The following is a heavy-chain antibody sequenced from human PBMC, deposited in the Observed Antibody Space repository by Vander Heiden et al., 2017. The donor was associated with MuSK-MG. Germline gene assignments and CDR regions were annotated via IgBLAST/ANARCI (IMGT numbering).Heavy chain of an antibody. V-gene: IGHV3-30*04. CDR3: AREGNTAMDY. D-gene: IGHD5-18*01. Sequence: QVQLVESGGGVVQPGGSLSLSCAASRSPFSSHVIHWVRQAPGKGLEWVAVISYDGSNKYYADSVKGRLTISRDNSRNTLYLQMNSLRAEDTAVFYCAREGNTAMDYWGQGTLVTVSS. J-gene: IGHJ4*02. CDR2: ISYDGSNK. CDR1: RSPFSSHV.